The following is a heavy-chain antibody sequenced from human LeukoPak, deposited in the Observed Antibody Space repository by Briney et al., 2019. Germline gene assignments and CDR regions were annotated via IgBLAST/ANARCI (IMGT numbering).Heavy chain of an antibody. D-gene: IGHD3/OR15-3a*01. J-gene: IGHJ4*02. Sequence: GGSLRLSCAASGFTVSSNYMSWVRQAPGKGLEWVSVIYRGGSTYYADSVKGRFTISRDNSKNTLYLQMNSLRAEDTAVYYCARVDVEGYYFDYWGQGTLVTVSS. CDR1: GFTVSSNY. V-gene: IGHV3-53*01. CDR2: IYRGGST. CDR3: ARVDVEGYYFDY.